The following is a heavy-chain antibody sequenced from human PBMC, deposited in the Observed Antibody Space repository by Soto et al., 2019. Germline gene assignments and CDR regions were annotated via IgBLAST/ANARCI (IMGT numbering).Heavy chain of an antibody. CDR2: INFKSGGT. CDR1: GYTFTGYY. J-gene: IGHJ4*02. V-gene: IGHV1-2*02. D-gene: IGHD3-22*01. CDR3: ARSQTYYDSLSEGPLDY. Sequence: AAVKLSCKASGYTFTGYYMHWVRQAPGQGLEWMGWINFKSGGTSYAQKFQGRVTMTRDTSISTAYMEVNRLRSDDTAVYYCARSQTYYDSLSEGPLDYWGQGTLVTV.